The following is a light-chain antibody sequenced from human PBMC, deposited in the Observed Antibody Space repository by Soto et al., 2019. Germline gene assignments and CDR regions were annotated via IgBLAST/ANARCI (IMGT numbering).Light chain of an antibody. V-gene: IGLV2-23*01. Sequence: QSALTQPASVSGSPGQSITISCTGTSSEVGSYNLVSWYQQHPGKAPKLMIYEGSQLPSGVSNRFSGSKSGNTASLTISWLQAEDEADYYCCSYAGSSTSVVFGGGTKLTVL. J-gene: IGLJ2*01. CDR2: EGS. CDR3: CSYAGSSTSVV. CDR1: SSEVGSYNL.